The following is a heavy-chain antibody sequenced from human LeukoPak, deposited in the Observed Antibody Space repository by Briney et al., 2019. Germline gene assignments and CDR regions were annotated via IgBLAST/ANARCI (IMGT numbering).Heavy chain of an antibody. CDR3: ARGEGDYYDSSGYFDY. CDR2: IYYSGST. J-gene: IGHJ4*02. D-gene: IGHD3-22*01. V-gene: IGHV4-39*07. Sequence: KASETLSLTCTVSGGSISSSSYYWGWIRQPPGNGLEWIGSIYYSGSTYYNPSLKSRVTISVDTSKNQFSLKLSSVTAADTAVYYCARGEGDYYDSSGYFDYWGQGTLVTVSS. CDR1: GGSISSSSYY.